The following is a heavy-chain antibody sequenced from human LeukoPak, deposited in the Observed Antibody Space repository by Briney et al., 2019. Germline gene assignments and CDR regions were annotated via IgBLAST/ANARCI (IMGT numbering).Heavy chain of an antibody. CDR2: ISSSGSTI. CDR3: ARPNYYGSGSYYDY. Sequence: GGSLRLSCAASGFTFGDYYMSWIRQAPGKGLEWVSYISSSGSTIYYADSVKGRLTISRDNAKNSLYLQMNSLRAEDTAVYYCARPNYYGSGSYYDYWGQGTLVTVSS. CDR1: GFTFGDYY. V-gene: IGHV3-11*01. D-gene: IGHD3-10*01. J-gene: IGHJ4*02.